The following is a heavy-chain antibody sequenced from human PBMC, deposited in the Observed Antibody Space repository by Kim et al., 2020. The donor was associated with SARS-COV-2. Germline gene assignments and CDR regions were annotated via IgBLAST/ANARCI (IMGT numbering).Heavy chain of an antibody. CDR3: ARDDHAKGT. Sequence: SETLSLTCTVSGGSISSSSYYWGWIRQPPGKGLEWIGSIYYSGSTYYNPSLKSRVTISVDTSKNQFSLKLSSVTAADTAVYYCARDDHAKGTWGQGTTVTVSS. CDR1: GGSISSSSYY. V-gene: IGHV4-39*07. J-gene: IGHJ6*02. CDR2: IYYSGST. D-gene: IGHD1-1*01.